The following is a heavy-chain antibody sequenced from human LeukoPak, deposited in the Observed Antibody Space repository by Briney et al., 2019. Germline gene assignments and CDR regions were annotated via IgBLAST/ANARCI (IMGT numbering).Heavy chain of an antibody. CDR2: IWYDGSNK. CDR3: ARDGSFWRGYPYYFDY. Sequence: GSLRLSCAASGFTFSSYGMHWVRQAPGKGLEWVAIIWYDGSNKYYADSVKGRFTISRDNSKNTLYLQVNSLRAEDTAVYYCARDGSFWRGYPYYFDYWGQGTLVTVSS. D-gene: IGHD3-3*01. V-gene: IGHV3-33*01. CDR1: GFTFSSYG. J-gene: IGHJ4*02.